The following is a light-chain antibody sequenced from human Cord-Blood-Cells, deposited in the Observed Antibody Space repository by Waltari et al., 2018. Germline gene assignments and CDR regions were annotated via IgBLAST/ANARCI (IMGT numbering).Light chain of an antibody. Sequence: YELTQPPSVSVPPRQTASITLSGDKLGDRSASWYQQKPGQPPVLVIYQDSKRPSGIPERFSGSNSGNTATLTISGTQAMDEADYYCQAWDSSTSYWVFGGGTKLTVL. CDR1: KLGDRS. CDR3: QAWDSSTSYWV. V-gene: IGLV3-1*01. J-gene: IGLJ3*02. CDR2: QDS.